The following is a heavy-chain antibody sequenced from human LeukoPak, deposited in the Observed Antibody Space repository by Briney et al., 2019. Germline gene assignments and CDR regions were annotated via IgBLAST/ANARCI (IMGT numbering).Heavy chain of an antibody. CDR3: AQDPMTYFYYMDV. Sequence: GGSLRLSCAASGFTVSSDYMRWVRQAPGKGLECVSVIYSGGNTYYADSVKGRFTISRDNSKNTLYLQMNSLRAEDTAVYYCAQDPMTYFYYMDVWGKGTTVTVSS. CDR2: IYSGGNT. CDR1: GFTVSSDY. D-gene: IGHD3-22*01. J-gene: IGHJ6*03. V-gene: IGHV3-66*01.